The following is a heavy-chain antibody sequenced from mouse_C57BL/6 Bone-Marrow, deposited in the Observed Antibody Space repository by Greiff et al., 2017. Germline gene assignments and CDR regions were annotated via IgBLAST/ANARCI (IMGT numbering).Heavy chain of an antibody. CDR1: GFNFKDYY. V-gene: IGHV14-2*01. J-gene: IGHJ2*01. Sequence: VQLQQSGAELVKPGASVKLSCTASGFNFKDYYMHWVKQRPEPGLEWIGRIDPEDGKTKYDPQFQGKATITADTSSNTAYLQLSRLTSEDTAVYYCARSGEYVDNGGQGTTPTVSS. CDR2: IDPEDGKT. CDR3: ARSGEYVDN.